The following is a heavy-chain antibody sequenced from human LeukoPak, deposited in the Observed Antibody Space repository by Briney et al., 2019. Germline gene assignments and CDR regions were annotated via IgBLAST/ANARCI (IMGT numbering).Heavy chain of an antibody. Sequence: PSETLSLTCTVSGGSISSSSYYWGWIRQPPGKGLEWIGRIYYSGSTYYNPSLKSRVTISVDTSKNQFSLKLSSVTAADTAMYYCARHNSPYYYDSSGTNQFDYWGQGTLVTVSS. CDR2: IYYSGST. J-gene: IGHJ4*02. D-gene: IGHD3-22*01. CDR3: ARHNSPYYYDSSGTNQFDY. CDR1: GGSISSSSYY. V-gene: IGHV4-39*01.